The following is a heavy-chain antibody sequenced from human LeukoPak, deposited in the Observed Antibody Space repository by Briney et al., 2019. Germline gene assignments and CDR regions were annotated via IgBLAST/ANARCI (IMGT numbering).Heavy chain of an antibody. D-gene: IGHD3-10*01. CDR1: GFTFSSYG. Sequence: GGSLRLSCAASGFTFSSYGMHWVRQAPGKGLEWVAVISYDGSNKYYADSVKGRFTISRDNSKNTLYLQMNSLRAEHTAVYYCAKDYYYGSGSYLGSPDYWGQGTLVTVSS. CDR2: ISYDGSNK. V-gene: IGHV3-30*18. J-gene: IGHJ4*02. CDR3: AKDYYYGSGSYLGSPDY.